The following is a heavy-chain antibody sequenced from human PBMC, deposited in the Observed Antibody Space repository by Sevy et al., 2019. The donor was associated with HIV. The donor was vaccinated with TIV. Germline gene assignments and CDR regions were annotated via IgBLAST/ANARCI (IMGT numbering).Heavy chain of an antibody. J-gene: IGHJ4*02. Sequence: SETLSLTCTVSGGSISSSSFYRGWIRQSPGKGLEWIGSIYYRGDTYYNPSLKSRITMSVDTSKNQFSLKVTSVTAGDTAMYYCARRRSTHYHFDYWGRGTLVTVSS. CDR2: IYYRGDT. CDR3: ARRRSTHYHFDY. CDR1: GGSISSSSFY. D-gene: IGHD2-15*01. V-gene: IGHV4-39*01.